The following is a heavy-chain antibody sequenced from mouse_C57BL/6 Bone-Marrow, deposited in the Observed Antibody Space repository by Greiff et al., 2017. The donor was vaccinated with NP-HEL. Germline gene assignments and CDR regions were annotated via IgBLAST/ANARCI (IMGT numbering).Heavy chain of an antibody. V-gene: IGHV3-6*01. Sequence: ESGPGLVKPSQSLSLTCSVTGYSITSGYYWNWIRQFPGNKLEWMGYISYDGSNNYNPSLKNRISITRDTSKNQFFLKLNSVTTEDTATYYCARDVTTVPYWYFDVWGTGTTVTVSS. CDR2: ISYDGSN. D-gene: IGHD1-1*01. CDR3: ARDVTTVPYWYFDV. J-gene: IGHJ1*03. CDR1: GYSITSGYY.